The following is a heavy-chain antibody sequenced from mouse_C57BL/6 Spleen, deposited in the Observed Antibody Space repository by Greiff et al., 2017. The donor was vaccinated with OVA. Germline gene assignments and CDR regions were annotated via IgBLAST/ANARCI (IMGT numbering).Heavy chain of an antibody. J-gene: IGHJ4*01. CDR3: ARGYDYDEGGYAMDY. V-gene: IGHV5-4*01. CDR1: GFTFSSYA. Sequence: EVHLVESGGGLVKPGGSLKLSCAASGFTFSSYAMSWVRQTPEKRLEWVATISDGGSYTYYPDNVKGRFTISRDNAKNNLYLQMSHLKSEDTAMYYCARGYDYDEGGYAMDYWGQGTSVTVSS. D-gene: IGHD2-4*01. CDR2: ISDGGSYT.